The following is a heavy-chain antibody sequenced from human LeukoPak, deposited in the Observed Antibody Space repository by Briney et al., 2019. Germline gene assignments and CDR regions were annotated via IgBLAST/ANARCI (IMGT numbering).Heavy chain of an antibody. CDR2: IHYSGST. CDR3: ARHARKRLTSNWDF. V-gene: IGHV4-59*08. Sequence: SETLSLTCTVSGGSISGFYWSWIRQPPGKGQEWIGYIHYSGSTNYNPSLKSRVIISLDTSKNQFSLRLSSVTAADTAVYYCARHARKRLTSNWDFWGQGTLVTVSS. J-gene: IGHJ4*02. D-gene: IGHD2-21*02. CDR1: GGSISGFY.